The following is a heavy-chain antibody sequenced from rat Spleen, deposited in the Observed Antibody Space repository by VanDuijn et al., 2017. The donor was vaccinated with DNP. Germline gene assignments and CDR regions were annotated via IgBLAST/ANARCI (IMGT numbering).Heavy chain of an antibody. D-gene: IGHD1-11*01. V-gene: IGHV5S23*01. CDR1: GFTLSDYD. CDR2: ISGGNTNT. J-gene: IGHJ2*01. CDR3: TSVRTNDGGYKAACHFDN. Sequence: EVQLVESGGGLVQPGRSLKLSCATSGFTLSDYDMAWVRQAPTKGLEWVASISGGNTNTYYVDSVKGRFTISRDDAKRTLYLQMDSLRSEDTATYYYTSVRTNDGGYKAACHFDNWGQGVMVTVSS.